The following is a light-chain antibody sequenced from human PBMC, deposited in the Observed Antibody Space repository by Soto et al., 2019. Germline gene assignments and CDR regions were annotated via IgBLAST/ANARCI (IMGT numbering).Light chain of an antibody. J-gene: IGLJ1*01. Sequence: QSVLTQPPSVSGAPGQRVTISCTGSSSNIGAGYDVHWYQQRPGAAPKLLISANINRPSGVPDRFSGSKSGTSASLALTGLQADDEGDYYCQSYDSTLSARYVFGTGTKVTVL. CDR3: QSYDSTLSARYV. V-gene: IGLV1-40*01. CDR2: ANI. CDR1: SSNIGAGYD.